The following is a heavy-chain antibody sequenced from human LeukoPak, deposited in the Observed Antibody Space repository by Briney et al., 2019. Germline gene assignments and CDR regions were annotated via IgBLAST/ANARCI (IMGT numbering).Heavy chain of an antibody. V-gene: IGHV3-7*01. Sequence: GGSLRLSCAVSGFTFSSYWMSWVRQAPGKGLEWVANIKQDGSKKYYVDSVKGRFTISRDNAKNSLYLQMNSLRAEDTAVYYCAKDTGGPIDWWGQGTLVTVSS. CDR3: AKDTGGPIDW. D-gene: IGHD3-16*02. CDR2: IKQDGSKK. J-gene: IGHJ4*02. CDR1: GFTFSSYW.